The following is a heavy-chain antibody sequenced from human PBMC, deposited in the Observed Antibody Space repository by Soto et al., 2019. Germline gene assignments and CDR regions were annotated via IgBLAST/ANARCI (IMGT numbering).Heavy chain of an antibody. CDR3: AKDRDYPRDQFHY. CDR2: ISANGQGI. D-gene: IGHD2-2*01. Sequence: EVQLLESGGGLVQPGGSLRLSCTASVFTFTYYAFSWVRQAPGKGLEWVSAISANGQGIYYADSVRGRFTISRDNSKNTVFLHMDSLRAEDTAVYYCAKDRDYPRDQFHYWGQGTLVTVSS. CDR1: VFTFTYYA. V-gene: IGHV3-23*01. J-gene: IGHJ4*02.